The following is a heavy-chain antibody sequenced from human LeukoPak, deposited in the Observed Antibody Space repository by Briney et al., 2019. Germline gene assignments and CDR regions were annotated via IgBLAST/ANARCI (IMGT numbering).Heavy chain of an antibody. D-gene: IGHD3-3*01. J-gene: IGHJ4*02. V-gene: IGHV1-8*03. Sequence: AASVKVSCKASGYTFTNYDINWVRQATGQGLEWMGWMNPNSGNTGYAQKFQGRITIIRNTSISIAYMELSGLRSEDTAMYYCAKAGESARSRSGYYYWGQGTLVTVSS. CDR3: AKAGESARSRSGYYY. CDR2: MNPNSGNT. CDR1: GYTFTNYD.